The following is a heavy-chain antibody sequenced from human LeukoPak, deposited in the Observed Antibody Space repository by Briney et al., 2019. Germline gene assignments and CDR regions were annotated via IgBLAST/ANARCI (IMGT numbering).Heavy chain of an antibody. Sequence: SETLSLTCTVSGGSISSGGYYWSWIRQHPGKGLEWIGYIYYSGSTYYNPSLKSRVTISVDTSKNQFSLKLSSVTAADTAVYYCARDSYYGSGSYYGWFDPWGQGTLVTVSS. CDR1: GGSISSGGYY. D-gene: IGHD3-10*01. CDR3: ARDSYYGSGSYYGWFDP. J-gene: IGHJ5*02. CDR2: IYYSGST. V-gene: IGHV4-31*03.